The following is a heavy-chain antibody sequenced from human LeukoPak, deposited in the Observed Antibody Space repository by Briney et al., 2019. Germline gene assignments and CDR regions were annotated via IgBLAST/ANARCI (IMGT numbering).Heavy chain of an antibody. CDR2: IYPGDSDT. CDR1: GYSFTNYW. J-gene: IGHJ4*02. V-gene: IGHV5-51*01. D-gene: IGHD3-9*01. Sequence: GESLKISCKGSGYSFTNYWIGWVRQMPGKGLEWMGIIYPGDSDTRYSPYFPGQVTISAVKSISTAYLQWSSLKASNTAMYYCARRIRDYDILTGYYFDYWGQGTLVTVSS. CDR3: ARRIRDYDILTGYYFDY.